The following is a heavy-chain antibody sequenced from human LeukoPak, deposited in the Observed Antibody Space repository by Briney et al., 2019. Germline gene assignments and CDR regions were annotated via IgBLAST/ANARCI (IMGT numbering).Heavy chain of an antibody. D-gene: IGHD2-15*01. J-gene: IGHJ4*02. CDR3: ARGRGGGFDFDY. CDR2: INHSGST. CDR1: GGSFSGYY. Sequence: SETLSLTCAVYGGSFSGYYWSWIRQPPGKGLEWIGEINHSGSTNYNPSLKSRVTISVDTSKNQFSLKQSSVTAADTAVYYCARGRGGGFDFDYWGQGTLVTVSS. V-gene: IGHV4-34*01.